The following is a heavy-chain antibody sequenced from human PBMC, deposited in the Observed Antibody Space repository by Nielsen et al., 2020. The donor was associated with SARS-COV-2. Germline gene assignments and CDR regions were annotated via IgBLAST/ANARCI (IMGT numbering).Heavy chain of an antibody. D-gene: IGHD4-17*01. CDR2: IWYDGSNK. J-gene: IGHJ6*02. CDR3: ARESTVILLGMDV. CDR1: GFTFSSYG. Sequence: GESLKISCAASGFTFSSYGMHWVRQAPGKGLEWVAVIWYDGSNKYYADSVKGRFTISRDNSKNTLYLQMNSLRAEDTAVYYCARESTVILLGMDVWGQGTTVTVSS. V-gene: IGHV3-33*01.